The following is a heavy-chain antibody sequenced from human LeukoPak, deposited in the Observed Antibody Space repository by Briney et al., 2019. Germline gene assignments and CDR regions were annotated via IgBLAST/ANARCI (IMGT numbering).Heavy chain of an antibody. CDR3: SSTSCCFDY. CDR1: GGSISTFY. CDR2: IYYSGTT. D-gene: IGHD2-2*01. J-gene: IGHJ4*02. Sequence: PSETLSLTCTVSGGSISTFYWSWIRQRPGKGLEWIGYIYYSGTTNYNPSLKSRVTISVDMSKSQFSLTLSSVTAADTAVYYCSSTSCCFDYWGQGTLVTVSS. V-gene: IGHV4-59*08.